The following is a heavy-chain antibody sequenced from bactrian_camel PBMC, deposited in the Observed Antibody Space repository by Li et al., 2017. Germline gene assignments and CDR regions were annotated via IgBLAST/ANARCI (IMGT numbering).Heavy chain of an antibody. Sequence: HVQLVESGGGSVQAGGSLTLSCTASQSTYRSICMAWFRQAPGAKRETVATIDSNGVTKVADSVKARFTASKDNDKKTWYLRMNNLKPGDTALYTCAAEDQAPWDMGWICNYNSWRQGTQVTVS. CDR2: IDSNGVT. CDR1: QSTYRSIC. CDR3: AAEDQAPWDMGWICNYNS. V-gene: IGHV3S53*01. J-gene: IGHJ4*01. D-gene: IGHD3*01.